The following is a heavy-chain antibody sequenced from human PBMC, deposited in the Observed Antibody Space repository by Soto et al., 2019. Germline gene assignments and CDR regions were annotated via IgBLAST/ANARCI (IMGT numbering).Heavy chain of an antibody. D-gene: IGHD6-13*01. V-gene: IGHV1-69*13. CDR3: ARERVIAAADFYYYYYGMDV. Sequence: ASVKVSCKVSGYTLTELSMHWVRQAPGQGLEWMGGIIPIFGTANYAQKFQGRVTITADESTSTAYMELSSLRSEDTAVYYCARERVIAAADFYYYYYGMDVWGQGTTVTVSS. J-gene: IGHJ6*02. CDR1: GYTLTELS. CDR2: IIPIFGTA.